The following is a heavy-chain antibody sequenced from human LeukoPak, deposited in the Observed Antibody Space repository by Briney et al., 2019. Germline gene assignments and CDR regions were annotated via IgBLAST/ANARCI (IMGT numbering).Heavy chain of an antibody. CDR1: GFTFSIYG. CDR3: AKDLYQLLLVGPNWFDP. J-gene: IGHJ5*02. V-gene: IGHV3-30*02. CDR2: IRYDGSNK. Sequence: GGSLRLSCAASGFTFSIYGMHWVRQAPGKGLEWVAFIRYDGSNKYYADSVKGRFTISRDNSKNTLYLQMNSLRAEDTAVYYCAKDLYQLLLVGPNWFDPWGQGTLVTVSS. D-gene: IGHD2-2*01.